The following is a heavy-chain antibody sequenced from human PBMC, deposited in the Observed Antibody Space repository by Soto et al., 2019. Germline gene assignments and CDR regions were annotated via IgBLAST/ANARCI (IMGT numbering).Heavy chain of an antibody. V-gene: IGHV4-31*03. CDR3: ARAQTIFGIITVFDY. Sequence: SETLSLTCIVSGGSINSAGYYWSWIRQHPGKGLEWIGYIYYSGSTYYNPSLKSRITISIDTSKNHLSLNLSSVTAADTAVYYCARAQTIFGIITVFDYWGQGTLATV. J-gene: IGHJ4*02. D-gene: IGHD3-3*01. CDR2: IYYSGST. CDR1: GGSINSAGYY.